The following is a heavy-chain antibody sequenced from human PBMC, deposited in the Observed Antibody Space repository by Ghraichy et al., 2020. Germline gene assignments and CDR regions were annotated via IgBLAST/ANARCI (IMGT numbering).Heavy chain of an antibody. CDR3: ARDRPGDGGADY. J-gene: IGHJ4*02. Sequence: LSLTCTVSGVSISTNYWSWIREPPGKGLEWIGYIYDSGSTNYNPSLKSRVTISVDTSKNQVSLKLSSVTAADTVVYYCARDRPGDGGADYWGQGTLVTVSS. D-gene: IGHD7-27*01. CDR2: IYDSGST. V-gene: IGHV4-59*01. CDR1: GVSISTNY.